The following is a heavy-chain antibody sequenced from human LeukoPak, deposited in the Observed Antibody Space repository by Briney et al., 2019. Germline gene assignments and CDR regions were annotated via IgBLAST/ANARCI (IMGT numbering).Heavy chain of an antibody. CDR1: GFIFSDAW. V-gene: IGHV3-15*05. CDR3: TLGYTSGRSPFYYIGVDI. CDR2: VMTKTDGGTT. D-gene: IGHD6-19*01. J-gene: IGHJ6*02. Sequence: PGGSLRLSCEASGFIFSDAWMNWVRQAPGKGLEWVGRVMTKTDGGTTDYAAPVKGRFTISRDDSANMLYLQMNNLKTEDTAVYFCTLGYTSGRSPFYYIGVDIWGQGTTVTVSS.